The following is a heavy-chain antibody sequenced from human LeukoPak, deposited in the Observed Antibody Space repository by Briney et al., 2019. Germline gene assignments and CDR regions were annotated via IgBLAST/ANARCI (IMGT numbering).Heavy chain of an antibody. D-gene: IGHD3-9*01. V-gene: IGHV3-23*01. CDR3: AKAEGYDILTGLDY. Sequence: GGSLRLSCAASGFTFSDYYMSWIRQAPGKGLEWVSGIGASGGSTYYADSVKGRFTISRDNSKNTLYLQMNSLRTEDTAVYYCAKAEGYDILTGLDYWGQGTLVTVSS. CDR1: GFTFSDYY. CDR2: IGASGGST. J-gene: IGHJ4*02.